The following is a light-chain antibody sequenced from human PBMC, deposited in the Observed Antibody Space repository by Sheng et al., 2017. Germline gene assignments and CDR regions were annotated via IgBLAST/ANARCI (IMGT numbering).Light chain of an antibody. J-gene: IGKJ4*01. CDR2: DTS. CDR3: QQYHSLPPT. V-gene: IGKV1-33*01. Sequence: DIQLTQSPYSLSASVGDRVSITCHASQGVSTYLNWYQQKPGKAPKLLIYDTSTLEPGVSSRFSGSGSGTDFTLTISGLQPADFATYYCQQYHSLPPTFGGGTKVEIK. CDR1: QGVSTY.